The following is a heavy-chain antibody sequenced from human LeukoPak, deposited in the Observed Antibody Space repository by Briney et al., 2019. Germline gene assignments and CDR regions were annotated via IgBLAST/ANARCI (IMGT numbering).Heavy chain of an antibody. CDR3: ARDVARRGYYYYMDV. D-gene: IGHD5-12*01. CDR2: ISSSSSYI. J-gene: IGHJ6*03. CDR1: GFTFSSYS. Sequence: GGCLRLSCAASGFTFSSYSMNWVRQAPGKGLEWVSSISSSSSYIYYADSVKGRFTISRDNAKNSLYLQMNSLRAEDTAVYYCARDVARRGYYYYMDVWGKGTTVTVSS. V-gene: IGHV3-21*01.